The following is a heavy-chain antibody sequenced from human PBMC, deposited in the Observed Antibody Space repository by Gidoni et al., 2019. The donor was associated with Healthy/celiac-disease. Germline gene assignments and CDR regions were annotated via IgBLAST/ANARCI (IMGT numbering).Heavy chain of an antibody. Sequence: CAPSGFTFSSCAMSWVRQAPGKGLEWVSTISGSGGSAYYADSVKGRFTISRDNSKNTLYLQMNSLRAEDTAVYYCAKARYSNGWDYFDYWGQGTLVTVSS. CDR1: GFTFSSCA. D-gene: IGHD6-19*01. V-gene: IGHV3-23*01. CDR3: AKARYSNGWDYFDY. J-gene: IGHJ4*02. CDR2: ISGSGGSA.